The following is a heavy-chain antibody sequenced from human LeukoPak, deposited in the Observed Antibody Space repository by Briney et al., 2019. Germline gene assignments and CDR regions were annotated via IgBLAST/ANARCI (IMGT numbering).Heavy chain of an antibody. CDR3: ARTPDYSVTT. J-gene: IGHJ5*02. D-gene: IGHD4-11*01. CDR2: IDPNSGGT. Sequence: ASVKLSCNVSGYTFTAYYMHWVRHAPGQGLEWMGRIDPNSGGTNYVHKFQGRVAMTRDTSISTAYMELSRLTSDDTAVYYCARTPDYSVTTWGQGTLVTVSS. V-gene: IGHV1-2*02. CDR1: GYTFTAYY.